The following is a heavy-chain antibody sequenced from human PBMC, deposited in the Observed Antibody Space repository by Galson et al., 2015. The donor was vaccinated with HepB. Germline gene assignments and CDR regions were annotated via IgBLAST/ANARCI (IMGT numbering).Heavy chain of an antibody. CDR3: ARAERGSGDY. D-gene: IGHD3-10*01. Sequence: SLRLSCAASGFAFDNYWMHWVRQAPGKGLVWVSRITSDGSSKIYADSVKGRFTVSRDNAKNTLYLQMNNLRAEDTAVYYCARAERGSGDYWGQGTLVTVSS. CDR1: GFAFDNYW. CDR2: ITSDGSSK. V-gene: IGHV3-74*01. J-gene: IGHJ4*02.